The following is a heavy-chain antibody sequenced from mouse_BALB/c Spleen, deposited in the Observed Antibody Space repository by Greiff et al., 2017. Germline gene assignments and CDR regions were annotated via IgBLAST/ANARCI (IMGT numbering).Heavy chain of an antibody. D-gene: IGHD5-5*01. Sequence: EVNVVESGGGLVKPGGSLKLSCAASGFTFSSYAMSWVRQSPEKRLEWVAEISSGGSYTYYPDTVTGRFTISRDNAKNTLYLEMSSLRSEDTAMYYCARGTTYGTPFAYWGQGTLVTVSA. CDR2: ISSGGSYT. CDR1: GFTFSSYA. CDR3: ARGTTYGTPFAY. V-gene: IGHV5-9-4*01. J-gene: IGHJ3*01.